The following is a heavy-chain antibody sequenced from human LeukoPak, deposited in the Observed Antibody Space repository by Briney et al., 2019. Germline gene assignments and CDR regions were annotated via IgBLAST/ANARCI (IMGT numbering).Heavy chain of an antibody. D-gene: IGHD6-19*01. J-gene: IGHJ4*02. CDR1: GFTFGNAW. V-gene: IGHV3-15*01. Sequence: PGGSLRLSCAASGFTFGNAWMNWVRQAPEKGLEWVGRIKSISDGGTTDYAAPVKGRFTISRDDSENTLYLQMNSLKTEDTAVYYCTTGNKAVAGKWGQGTLVTVSS. CDR2: IKSISDGGTT. CDR3: TTGNKAVAGK.